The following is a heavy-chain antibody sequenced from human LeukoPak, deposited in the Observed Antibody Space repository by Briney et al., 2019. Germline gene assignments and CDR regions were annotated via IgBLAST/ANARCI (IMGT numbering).Heavy chain of an antibody. Sequence: SETLSLTCTVSGGSISSYYWSLIRQPPGKGLEWIGYIYYSGSTNYNPSLKSRVTISVDTSKNQFSLKLSSVTAADTAVYYCARPPALPRYYFDYWGQGTLVTVSS. J-gene: IGHJ4*02. V-gene: IGHV4-59*08. CDR2: IYYSGST. CDR1: GGSISSYY. CDR3: ARPPALPRYYFDY.